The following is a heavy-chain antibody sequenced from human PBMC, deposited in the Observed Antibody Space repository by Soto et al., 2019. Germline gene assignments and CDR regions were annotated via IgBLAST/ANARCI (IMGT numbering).Heavy chain of an antibody. CDR3: ARAETYYYDSSGYYYLDY. J-gene: IGHJ4*02. CDR2: IYYSGST. Sequence: SETLSLTCTVSGGSISSGGYYWSWIRQHPGKGLEWIGYIYYSGSTYYNPSLKSRVTISVDTSKNQFSLKLSSVTAADTAAYYCARAETYYYDSSGYYYLDYWGQGTLVTVSS. CDR1: GGSISSGGYY. D-gene: IGHD3-22*01. V-gene: IGHV4-31*03.